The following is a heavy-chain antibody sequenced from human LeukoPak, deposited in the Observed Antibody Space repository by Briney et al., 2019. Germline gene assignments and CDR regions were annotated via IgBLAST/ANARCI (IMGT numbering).Heavy chain of an antibody. D-gene: IGHD3-22*01. CDR2: INSDGSST. Sequence: GGSLRLSCAASGCTFSSYWMHWVRQSPGKGLVWVSRINSDGSSTSYADSVKGRVTISRDNAKNTLYLQMNSLRAEDTAVYYCARDGDSSGYYVNFDYWGQGTLVTVSS. J-gene: IGHJ4*02. CDR1: GCTFSSYW. V-gene: IGHV3-74*01. CDR3: ARDGDSSGYYVNFDY.